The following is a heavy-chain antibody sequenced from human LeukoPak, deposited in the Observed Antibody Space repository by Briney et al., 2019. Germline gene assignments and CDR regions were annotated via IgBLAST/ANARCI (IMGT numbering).Heavy chain of an antibody. CDR3: AREGQWVLAFDI. D-gene: IGHD2-8*01. CDR1: GYTFTSYY. J-gene: IGHJ3*02. Sequence: GASVKVSCKASGYTFTSYYMHWVRQAPGQGLEWMGIINPSGGSTSYAQKFQGRVTMTRDMSTSTVYMELSSLRSEDTAVYYCAREGQWVLAFDIWGQGTMVTVSS. CDR2: INPSGGST. V-gene: IGHV1-46*01.